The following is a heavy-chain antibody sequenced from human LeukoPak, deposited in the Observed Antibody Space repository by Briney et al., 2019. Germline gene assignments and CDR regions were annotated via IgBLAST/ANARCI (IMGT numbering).Heavy chain of an antibody. CDR2: ISAYNGNT. V-gene: IGHV1-18*04. D-gene: IGHD3-10*01. CDR3: ARDHITMVRGVNDY. J-gene: IGHJ4*02. CDR1: VYTFTSYG. Sequence: ASVKVSCKASVYTFTSYGISWVRQAPAQGLEWTGWISAYNGNTNYAQKLQGRVTMTTDTSTSKAYMELRSLRSDDTAVYYCARDHITMVRGVNDYWGQGTLVSVCS.